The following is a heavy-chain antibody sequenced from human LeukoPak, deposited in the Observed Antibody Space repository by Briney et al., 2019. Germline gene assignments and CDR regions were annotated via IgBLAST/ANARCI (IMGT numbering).Heavy chain of an antibody. J-gene: IGHJ2*01. CDR2: ISYDGSNE. CDR3: AKGSWIQLWSPVYWYFDL. D-gene: IGHD5-18*01. Sequence: GGSLRLSCAASGFIFNNYGMHWVRQAPGKGLEWVAVISYDGSNEYYADSVKGRFTMSRDNSKNTLYLQMNSLRAEDTAVYYCAKGSWIQLWSPVYWYFDLWGRGTLVTVSS. CDR1: GFIFNNYG. V-gene: IGHV3-30*18.